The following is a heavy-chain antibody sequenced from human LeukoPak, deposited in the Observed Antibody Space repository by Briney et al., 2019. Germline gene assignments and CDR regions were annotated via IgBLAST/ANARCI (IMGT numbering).Heavy chain of an antibody. D-gene: IGHD2-2*01. J-gene: IGHJ3*02. CDR3: ARDPSGFCTSTNCYAGNTFDI. CDR2: MNPNSGNT. CDR1: GYTFTSYD. V-gene: IGHV1-8*03. Sequence: GASVKASCKASGYTFTSYDINWVRQATGQGLEWMGWMNPNSGNTGYAQKFQGRVTITADESTSTAYMDLSSLRSEDTAVYYCARDPSGFCTSTNCYAGNTFDIWGQGTMVTVSS.